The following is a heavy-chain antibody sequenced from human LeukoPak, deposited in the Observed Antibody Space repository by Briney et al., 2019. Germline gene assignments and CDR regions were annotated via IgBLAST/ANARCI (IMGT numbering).Heavy chain of an antibody. CDR2: INPNSGGT. Sequence: GASVKVSCKASGYTFTGYYMHWVRQAPGQGLKWMGRINPNSGGTNYAQKFQGRVTMTRDTSISTAYMELSRLRSDDTAVYYCAILWQTTVTTWRAFDYWGQGTLVTVSS. D-gene: IGHD4-17*01. J-gene: IGHJ4*02. CDR3: AILWQTTVTTWRAFDY. CDR1: GYTFTGYY. V-gene: IGHV1-2*06.